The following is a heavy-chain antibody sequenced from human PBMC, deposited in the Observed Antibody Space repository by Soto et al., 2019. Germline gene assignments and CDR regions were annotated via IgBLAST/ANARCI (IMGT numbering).Heavy chain of an antibody. CDR2: ISSSGSTI. D-gene: IGHD2-15*01. V-gene: IGHV3-48*04. Sequence: LQLVESGGGVVQSGTSRRLSCVASGFTFSSYSMHWIRQAPGKGLEWVSYISSSGSTIYYADSVKGRFTISRDNAKNSLYLQMNSLRADDTAVYYCARDVVALDYWGQGTLVTVSS. CDR3: ARDVVALDY. J-gene: IGHJ4*02. CDR1: GFTFSSYS.